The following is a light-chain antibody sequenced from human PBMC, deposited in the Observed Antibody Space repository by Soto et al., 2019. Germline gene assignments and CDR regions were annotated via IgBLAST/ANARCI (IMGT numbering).Light chain of an antibody. CDR1: QSISSY. V-gene: IGKV1-39*01. CDR2: AAS. CDR3: QQSYSASWT. Sequence: DIQMTQSPSSLSASVGDRVTITCRASQSISSYLNWYQQKPGKAPKLLIYAASSLQSGVPSRFGGSGSGTDFTLTISSLQPEDFGTYYCQQSYSASWTFGQGTKVDIK. J-gene: IGKJ1*01.